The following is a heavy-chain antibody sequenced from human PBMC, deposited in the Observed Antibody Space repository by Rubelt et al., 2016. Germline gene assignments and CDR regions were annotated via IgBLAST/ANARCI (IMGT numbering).Heavy chain of an antibody. V-gene: IGHV4-34*01. J-gene: IGHJ4*02. Sequence: QVQLQQWGAGLLKPSETLSLTCAVYGGSFSGYYWSWIRQPPGKGLEWIGEINHSGSTNYNPALKSRVTISVDTSKNQFSLKLSSVTAADTAVYYCASQGEGDYWGQGTLVTVSS. CDR3: ASQGEGDY. D-gene: IGHD3-10*01. CDR2: INHSGST. CDR1: GGSFSGYY.